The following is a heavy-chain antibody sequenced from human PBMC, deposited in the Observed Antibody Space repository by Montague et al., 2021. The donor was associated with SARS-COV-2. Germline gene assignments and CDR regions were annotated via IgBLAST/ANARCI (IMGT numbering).Heavy chain of an antibody. CDR1: GGSTASHY. Sequence: SETLSLTCTVSGGSTASHYWNWIRQSPGKRPEWIGYVNYNGDTKNNPSLQSRVTISIDSSENKYYLRLNSVTAAGTDVYFCARGCAFDPWGQGRLVTVSS. V-gene: IGHV4-59*08. CDR2: VNYNGDT. CDR3: ARGCAFDP. J-gene: IGHJ3*01. D-gene: IGHD6-19*01.